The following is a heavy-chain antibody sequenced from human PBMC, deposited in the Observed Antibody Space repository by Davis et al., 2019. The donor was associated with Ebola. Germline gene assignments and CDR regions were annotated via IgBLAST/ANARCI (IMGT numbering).Heavy chain of an antibody. CDR2: IIPILGIA. J-gene: IGHJ4*02. D-gene: IGHD1-1*01. V-gene: IGHV1-69*04. Sequence: AASVKVSCKASGYTFTSYGISWVRQAPGQGLEWMGRIIPILGIANYAQKFQGRVTITADKSTSTVYMELSSLRSEDTAVYYCARAQFPTTSDHWGQGTLVTVSS. CDR3: ARAQFPTTSDH. CDR1: GYTFTSYG.